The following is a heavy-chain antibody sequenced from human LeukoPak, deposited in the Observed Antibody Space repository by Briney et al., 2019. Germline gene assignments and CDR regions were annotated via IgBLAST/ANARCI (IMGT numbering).Heavy chain of an antibody. Sequence: GGSLRLSCEASGFTFRSYGIHWVRQAPGKGLEWVAVISSEGRTTYYADSVKGRFTISRDNSKSTMYVQMNSLRTEDTAVYYCTKEGAVTGSMWFDHWGQGTLVTVSS. CDR3: TKEGAVTGSMWFDH. D-gene: IGHD6-19*01. V-gene: IGHV3-30*18. J-gene: IGHJ5*02. CDR2: ISSEGRTT. CDR1: GFTFRSYG.